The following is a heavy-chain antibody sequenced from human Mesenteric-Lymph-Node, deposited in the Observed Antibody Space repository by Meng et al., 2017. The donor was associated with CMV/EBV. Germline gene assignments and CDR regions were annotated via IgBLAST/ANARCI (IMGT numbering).Heavy chain of an antibody. Sequence: GGSLRLSCAASGFTFSGYGMHWVRQAPGKGLEWVTFIQYDGSKKYYTDSVKGRFTISRDNSKNTLYLQMNSLRGEDTAVYYCAKDRRFGELIPTTLEYWGQGTLVTVSS. CDR1: GFTFSGYG. CDR3: AKDRRFGELIPTTLEY. J-gene: IGHJ4*02. CDR2: IQYDGSKK. V-gene: IGHV3-30*02. D-gene: IGHD3-10*01.